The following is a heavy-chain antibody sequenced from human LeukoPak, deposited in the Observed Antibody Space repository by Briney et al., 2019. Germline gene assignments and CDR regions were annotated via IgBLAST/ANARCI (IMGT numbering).Heavy chain of an antibody. CDR3: AKSHCGSFSCSRAEF. Sequence: GSLRLSCAASGFTFSSYGMSWVRQAPGKGLEWVSAMSGGGGSTFYADSVKGRFTISRDNSKNTLYLQMNSLRDEDTAVYYCAKSHCGSFSCSRAEFWGQGTLVTVSS. CDR1: GFTFSSYG. J-gene: IGHJ4*02. CDR2: MSGGGGST. D-gene: IGHD2-2*01. V-gene: IGHV3-23*01.